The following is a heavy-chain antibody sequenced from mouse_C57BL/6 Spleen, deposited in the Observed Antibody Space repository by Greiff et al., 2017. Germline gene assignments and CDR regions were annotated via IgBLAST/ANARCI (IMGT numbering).Heavy chain of an antibody. CDR1: GFTFSSYA. J-gene: IGHJ2*01. D-gene: IGHD2-4*01. V-gene: IGHV5-4*01. CDR2: ISDGGSYT. CDR3: AREGYDYDDGDYFDY. Sequence: EVKLVESGGGLVKPGGSLTLSCAASGFTFSSYAMSWVRQTPEKRLEWVATISDGGSYTYYPDNVKGRFTISRDNAKNNLYLQMSHLKAEDTAMYYCAREGYDYDDGDYFDYWGQGTTLTVSS.